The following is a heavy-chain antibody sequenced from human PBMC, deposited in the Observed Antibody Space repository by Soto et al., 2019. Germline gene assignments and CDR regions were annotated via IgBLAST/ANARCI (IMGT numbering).Heavy chain of an antibody. Sequence: ASVKVSCKASGYTFTSYGISWVRQAPGQGLEWMGWISAYNGNTNYAQKLQGRVTMTTDTSTSTAYMELRSLRSDDTAVYYCARVVPAAKRRTAMAPDYWGQGTLVTVSS. D-gene: IGHD2-2*01. CDR2: ISAYNGNT. CDR1: GYTFTSYG. J-gene: IGHJ4*02. CDR3: ARVVPAAKRRTAMAPDY. V-gene: IGHV1-18*01.